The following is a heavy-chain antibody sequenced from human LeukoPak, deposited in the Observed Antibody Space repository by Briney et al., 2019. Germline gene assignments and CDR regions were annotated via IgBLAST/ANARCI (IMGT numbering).Heavy chain of an antibody. J-gene: IGHJ3*02. V-gene: IGHV4-59*01. D-gene: IGHD6-13*01. CDR2: IYYSGST. CDR1: GGSISSYY. Sequence: SETLSLTCTVSGGSISSYYWSWIRQPPGKRLEWIGYIYYSGSTNYNPSLKSRVTISVDTSKNQFSLKLTSVTAADTAVYYCARAAAGDAFDIWGQGTMVTVSS. CDR3: ARAAAGDAFDI.